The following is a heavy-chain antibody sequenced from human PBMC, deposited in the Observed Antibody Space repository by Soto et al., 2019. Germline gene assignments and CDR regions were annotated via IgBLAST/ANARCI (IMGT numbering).Heavy chain of an antibody. Sequence: SGGSLRLSCVGSGFIFSNNGMHWVRQTPGKGLEWVAFMSYDGSDAFYADSVKGRFTISRDNSKNTLFLHMSNLRAEDTAMYYCTIVRVADSALDHWGQGTLVTVSS. D-gene: IGHD6-6*01. CDR2: MSYDGSDA. J-gene: IGHJ4*02. CDR3: TIVRVADSALDH. V-gene: IGHV3-30*02. CDR1: GFIFSNNG.